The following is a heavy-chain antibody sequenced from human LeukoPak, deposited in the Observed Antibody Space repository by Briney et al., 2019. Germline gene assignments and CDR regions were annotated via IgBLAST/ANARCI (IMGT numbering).Heavy chain of an antibody. D-gene: IGHD6-13*01. CDR2: ISYDGSNK. CDR1: GFTFSSYG. CDR3: AKDLSGSSWYYFDY. Sequence: GGSLRLSCAASGFTFSSYGMHWVRQAPGKGLEWVAVISYDGSNKYYADSVKGRFTISRDNSKNTLYLQMNSLRAEDTAVYYCAKDLSGSSWYYFDYWGQGTLVTVSS. J-gene: IGHJ4*02. V-gene: IGHV3-30*18.